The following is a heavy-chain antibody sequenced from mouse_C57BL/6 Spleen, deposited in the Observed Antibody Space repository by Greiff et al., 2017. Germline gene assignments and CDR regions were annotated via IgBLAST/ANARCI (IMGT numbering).Heavy chain of an antibody. V-gene: IGHV1-82*01. CDR1: GYAFSSSW. J-gene: IGHJ2*01. Sequence: VQLQQSGPELVKPGASVKISCKASGYAFSSSWMNWVKQRPGKGLEWIGRIYPGDGDTNYNGKFKGKATLTADKSSSTAYMQLSSLTSEDSAVYFCARSGSNSYFVYWGQGTTLTVSS. CDR3: ARSGSNSYFVY. CDR2: IYPGDGDT. D-gene: IGHD2-5*01.